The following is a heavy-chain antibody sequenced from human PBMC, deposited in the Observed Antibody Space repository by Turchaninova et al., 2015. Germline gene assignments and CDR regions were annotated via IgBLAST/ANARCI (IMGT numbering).Heavy chain of an antibody. J-gene: IGHJ4*02. Sequence: RPSCAASGFTFSSYAMSWVRQAPGKGLEGVSAISGSGGTTNSPDTVKGRFTSSRDNSKNTLYLQMNSLRAEDTAVYYCAKDPTVGATSQYFFDYWGQGTLVTVSS. CDR2: ISGSGGTT. CDR1: GFTFSSYA. V-gene: IGHV3-23*01. CDR3: AKDPTVGATSQYFFDY. D-gene: IGHD1-26*01.